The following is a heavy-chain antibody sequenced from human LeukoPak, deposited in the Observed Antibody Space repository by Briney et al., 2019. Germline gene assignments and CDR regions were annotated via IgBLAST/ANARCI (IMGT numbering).Heavy chain of an antibody. D-gene: IGHD2-8*01. CDR1: GFTVSSNH. Sequence: PGGSLRLSCVASGFTVSSNHMSWVRQAPGKGLEWVSAIESTGDTTYYADSVKGRFTISRDNSKNTLYLQMNSLRAEDTAVYYCAKQWFDHHWGQGTLVTVSS. V-gene: IGHV3-23*01. CDR2: IESTGDTT. J-gene: IGHJ5*02. CDR3: AKQWFDHH.